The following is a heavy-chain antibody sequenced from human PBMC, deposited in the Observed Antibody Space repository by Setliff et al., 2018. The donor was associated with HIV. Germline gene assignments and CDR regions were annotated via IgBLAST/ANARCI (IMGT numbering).Heavy chain of an antibody. Sequence: SETLSLTCTVSGYPISSGYYWGWIRQPPGKGLEWIGSIYNSGTTYYNPSLKSRVTISVDTSKNQFSLKLSSATAADTAVYYCARRLQFLEFLHGVGGLDVWCQGTTVTVSS. D-gene: IGHD3-3*01. CDR2: IYNSGTT. CDR1: GYPISSGYY. J-gene: IGHJ6*02. V-gene: IGHV4-38-2*02. CDR3: ARRLQFLEFLHGVGGLDV.